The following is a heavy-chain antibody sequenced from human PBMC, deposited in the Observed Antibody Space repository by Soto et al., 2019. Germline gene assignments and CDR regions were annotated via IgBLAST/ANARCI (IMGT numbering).Heavy chain of an antibody. CDR3: ARAAQFNYGGNSGFDY. CDR1: GFPFKDYD. V-gene: IGHV3-11*01. J-gene: IGHJ4*02. Sequence: PAGCLRLACAASGFPFKDYDMSWIRQTPGKGLEWVSYISSSGSTIYYADSVKGRFTISKDNAKNTLYLQMNSLRVEDTAVYYCARAAQFNYGGNSGFDYWGQGTLVTVSS. CDR2: ISSSGSTI. D-gene: IGHD4-17*01.